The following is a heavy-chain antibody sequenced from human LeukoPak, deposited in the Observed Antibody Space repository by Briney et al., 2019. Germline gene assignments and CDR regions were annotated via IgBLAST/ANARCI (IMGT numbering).Heavy chain of an antibody. J-gene: IGHJ4*02. CDR2: IKSKSDGGTI. Sequence: GGSLTLFCEASGFTFSDAWMSWVRQAPGKGLEWVGRIKSKSDGGTIDYAAPVKGRFTISSDDSKDTLYLQMNSLKTEDTVVYYCSHYGSGSYATDYWGQGTLVTVSS. CDR1: GFTFSDAW. D-gene: IGHD3-10*01. V-gene: IGHV3-15*01. CDR3: SHYGSGSYATDY.